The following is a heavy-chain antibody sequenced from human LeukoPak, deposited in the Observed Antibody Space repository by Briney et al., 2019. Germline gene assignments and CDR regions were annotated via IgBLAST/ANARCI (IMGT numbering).Heavy chain of an antibody. CDR3: VRGLGAYQFDY. CDR2: MSSDGNTI. V-gene: IGHV3-74*01. Sequence: GGSLRLSCAASGFSFSIYWMHWVRQAPGKGLVWVSHMSSDGNTITYVDSVKGRFTISRDNAKNTLYLQMNSLRAEDTAVYYCVRGLGAYQFDYWGQGTLVTVSS. CDR1: GFSFSIYW. J-gene: IGHJ4*02. D-gene: IGHD2-2*01.